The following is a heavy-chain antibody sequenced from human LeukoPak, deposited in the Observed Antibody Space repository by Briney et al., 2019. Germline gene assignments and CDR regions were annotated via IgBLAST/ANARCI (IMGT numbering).Heavy chain of an antibody. CDR1: GFNFRDAA. V-gene: IGHV3-23*01. Sequence: GGSLRLSCAASGFNFRDAAMTWVRQAPGKGLEWVSTISGRGDSTYYADSVKGRFTISRDNSRNTLYLQMNTLRAEDTAVYYCAKAIAAPVWYFDLWGRGTLVTVSS. D-gene: IGHD6-13*01. CDR3: AKAIAAPVWYFDL. J-gene: IGHJ2*01. CDR2: ISGRGDST.